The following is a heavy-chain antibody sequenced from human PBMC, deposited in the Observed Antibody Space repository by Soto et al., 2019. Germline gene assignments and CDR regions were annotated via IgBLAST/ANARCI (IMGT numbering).Heavy chain of an antibody. Sequence: PVGSLRLSCAASGFTFSSYAMHWVRQAPGKGLEWVAVISYDGSNKYYADSVKGRFTISRDNSKNTLYLQMNSLRAEDTAVYYCARAENSGSYYFDYWGQGTLVTVSS. CDR2: ISYDGSNK. CDR1: GFTFSSYA. J-gene: IGHJ4*02. V-gene: IGHV3-30-3*01. CDR3: ARAENSGSYYFDY. D-gene: IGHD1-26*01.